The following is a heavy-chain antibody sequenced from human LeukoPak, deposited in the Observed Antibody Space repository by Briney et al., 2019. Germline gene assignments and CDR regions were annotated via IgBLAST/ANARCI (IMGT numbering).Heavy chain of an antibody. J-gene: IGHJ4*02. D-gene: IGHD3-10*01. CDR2: IYYSGST. CDR3: ARVRPSVVIVDY. CDR1: GGSISSSSYY. Sequence: PSETLSLTCTVSGGSISSSSYYWGWIRQPPGKGLEWIGSIYYSGSTYYNPSLKSRVTISVDTSKNQFSLKLSSVTAADTAVYYCARVRPSVVIVDYWGQGTLVTVSS. V-gene: IGHV4-39*01.